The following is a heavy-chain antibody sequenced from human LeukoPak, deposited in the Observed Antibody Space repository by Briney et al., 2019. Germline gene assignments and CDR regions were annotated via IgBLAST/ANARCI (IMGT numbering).Heavy chain of an antibody. V-gene: IGHV1-24*01. CDR3: ATVSYSSSWYDRKVDWFDP. CDR2: FDPEDGET. Sequence: ASVKVSCKVSGYTLTELSMHWVRQAPGKGLEWMGGFDPEDGETIYAQKFQGRVTMTEDTSTDTAYMELSSLRSEDTAVYYCATVSYSSSWYDRKVDWFDPWGQGTLVTVSS. D-gene: IGHD6-13*01. J-gene: IGHJ5*02. CDR1: GYTLTELS.